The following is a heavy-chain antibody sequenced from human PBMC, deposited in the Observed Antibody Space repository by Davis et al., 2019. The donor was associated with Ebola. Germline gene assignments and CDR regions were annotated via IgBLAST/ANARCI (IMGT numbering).Heavy chain of an antibody. V-gene: IGHV3-23*01. CDR1: GFIFRNYV. CDR2: FGTGGDT. Sequence: GESLKISCETSGFIFRNYVMSWVRQAPGKGLEWVSTFGTGGDTYYADSVKGRFAISRDNSRGTLHLQMNSLRVEDTAVYYCARGDGYNFWDYWGQGTLVTVSS. J-gene: IGHJ4*02. CDR3: ARGDGYNFWDY. D-gene: IGHD5-24*01.